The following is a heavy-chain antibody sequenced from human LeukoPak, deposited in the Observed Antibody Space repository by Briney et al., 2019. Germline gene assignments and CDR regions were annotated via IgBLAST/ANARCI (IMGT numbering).Heavy chain of an antibody. CDR1: GYTFTSYG. V-gene: IGHV1-18*01. J-gene: IGHJ4*02. CDR2: ISAYNGNT. CDR3: ARAQTYYYDSSGYDFDY. Sequence: ASVKVSCKASGYTFTSYGISWVRQAPGQGLEWMGWISAYNGNTNYAQKLQGRVTMTTDTSTSTAYMELRSLRSDDTAVYYCARAQTYYYDSSGYDFDYWGQGTLVTVSS. D-gene: IGHD3-22*01.